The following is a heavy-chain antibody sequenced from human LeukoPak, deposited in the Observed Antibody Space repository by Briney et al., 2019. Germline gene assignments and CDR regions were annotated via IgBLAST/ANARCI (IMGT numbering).Heavy chain of an antibody. CDR3: ASDDADSAYADVDY. CDR2: IIPLLGIA. V-gene: IGHV1-69*02. D-gene: IGHD5-12*01. CDR1: GGIFSSYT. J-gene: IGHJ4*02. Sequence: GASVKVSCKASGGIFSSYTISWVRQAPGQGLEWMGRIIPLLGIANYAQKFQGRVTIIADKSTSTAYMELSSLRSEDTAIYYCASDDADSAYADVDYWGQGTLVAVSS.